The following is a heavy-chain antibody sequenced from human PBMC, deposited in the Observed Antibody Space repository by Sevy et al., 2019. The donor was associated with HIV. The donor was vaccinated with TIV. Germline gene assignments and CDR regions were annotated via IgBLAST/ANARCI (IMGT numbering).Heavy chain of an antibody. CDR2: ISYDTKTK. CDR3: AKGSAAAAVLDV. J-gene: IGHJ4*02. D-gene: IGHD6-13*01. CDR1: GFTFSRFG. Sequence: LRLSCAASGFTFSRFGMHWVRQAPGKGLVWLAVISYDTKTKHFADSLKGRIAISRDNTKNTVDLQINSLRVEDTAVYYCAKGSAAAAVLDVWGRGTLVTVSS. V-gene: IGHV3-30*18.